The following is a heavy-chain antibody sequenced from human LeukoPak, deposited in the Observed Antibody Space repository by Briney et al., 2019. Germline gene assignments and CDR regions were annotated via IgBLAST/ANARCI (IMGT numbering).Heavy chain of an antibody. D-gene: IGHD1-14*01. V-gene: IGHV1-2*02. CDR1: GYTFSGYY. Sequence: PGASVKVSCKASGYTFSGYYMHWVRQAPGQGLEWMGWINPNSGGTNYAQKFQGRVTVTRDTSISTAYMELSRLRSDDTAVYYCARVLGTRDRNWFDPWGQGTLVTVSS. CDR3: ARVLGTRDRNWFDP. CDR2: INPNSGGT. J-gene: IGHJ5*02.